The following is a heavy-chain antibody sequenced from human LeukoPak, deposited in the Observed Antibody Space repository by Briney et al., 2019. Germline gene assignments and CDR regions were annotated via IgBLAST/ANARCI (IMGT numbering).Heavy chain of an antibody. D-gene: IGHD6-19*01. CDR3: ARLSSGSTDTPYY. CDR1: GGSISSSSYY. V-gene: IGHV4-39*01. CDR2: IYYSGST. Sequence: PSETLSLTCTVSGGSISSSSYYWGWIRQPPGKGLEWIGRIYYSGSTYYNPSLKSRVTISVDTSKNQFSLKLSSVTAADTAVYYCARLSSGSTDTPYYWGQGTLVTVSS. J-gene: IGHJ4*02.